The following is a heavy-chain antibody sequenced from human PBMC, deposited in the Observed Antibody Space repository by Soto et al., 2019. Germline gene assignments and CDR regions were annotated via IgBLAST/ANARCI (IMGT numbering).Heavy chain of an antibody. V-gene: IGHV3-30*18. D-gene: IGHD2-21*01. CDR2: ISYDGSNK. CDR1: GFTFSSYG. J-gene: IGHJ6*02. Sequence: GGSLRLSCAASGFTFSSYGMHWVRQAPGKGLEWVAVISYDGSNKYYADSVKGRFTISRDNSKNTLYLQMNSLRAEDTAVYYCAKGGRDGYNYYYYYGMDVWGQGTTVTVSS. CDR3: AKGGRDGYNYYYYYGMDV.